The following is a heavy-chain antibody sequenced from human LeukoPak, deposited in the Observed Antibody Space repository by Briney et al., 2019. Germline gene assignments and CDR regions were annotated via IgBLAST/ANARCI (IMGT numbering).Heavy chain of an antibody. CDR3: ARDAMSFSTHAFDI. D-gene: IGHD2-2*01. V-gene: IGHV4-4*07. CDR2: IYTSGST. CDR1: GGSISSYY. J-gene: IGHJ3*02. Sequence: SETLSLTCTVSGGSISSYYWSWIRQPAGKGLEWIGRIYTSGSTNYNPSLKSRVTISVDTSKNQFSLKLSSVTAADTAVYYCARDAMSFSTHAFDIWGQGTMVTVSS.